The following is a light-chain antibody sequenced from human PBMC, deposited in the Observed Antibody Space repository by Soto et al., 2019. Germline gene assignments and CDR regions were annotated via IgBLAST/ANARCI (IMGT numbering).Light chain of an antibody. CDR3: QQSYSTPQT. CDR1: QSISSY. V-gene: IGKV1-39*01. Sequence: DIQMTQSPSSLSASVGDRVTITCRASQSISSYLNWYQQKPGKAHKLLICAASSLKSGVQSRFSGSGSGTDFTFTISSLQPEDFATYYCQQSYSTPQTFGQGTKVDIK. CDR2: AAS. J-gene: IGKJ1*01.